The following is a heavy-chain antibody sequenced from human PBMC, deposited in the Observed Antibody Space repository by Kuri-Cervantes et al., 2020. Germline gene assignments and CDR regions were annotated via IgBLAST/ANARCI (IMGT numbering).Heavy chain of an antibody. J-gene: IGHJ2*01. V-gene: IGHV4-61*02. CDR3: ARDRAEQWLDNGDWYFDL. Sequence: LRLSCTVSGGSISSGSYYWSWIRQPAGKGLEWIGRIYTSGSTNYNPPLKSRVTISVDTSKNQFSLKLSSVTAADTAVYYCARDRAEQWLDNGDWYFDLWGRGTLVTVSS. CDR2: IYTSGST. D-gene: IGHD6-19*01. CDR1: GGSISSGSYY.